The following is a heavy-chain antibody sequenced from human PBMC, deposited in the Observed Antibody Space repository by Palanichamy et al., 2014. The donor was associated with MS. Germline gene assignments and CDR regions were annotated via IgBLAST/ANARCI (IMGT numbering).Heavy chain of an antibody. V-gene: IGHV1-18*01. D-gene: IGHD4-17*01. J-gene: IGHJ4*02. CDR3: ARDGFWLTTATGLRGYYFDY. CDR1: GYTFTSYG. Sequence: QVQLVQSGAEVKKPGTSVKVSCKASGYTFTSYGISWVRQAPGQGLEWMGWISAYNGNINYVQKFQGRVTMTTDTSTRTAYMELRSLRYDDTAVYYCARDGFWLTTATGLRGYYFDYWGQGTLVTVSS. CDR2: ISAYNGNI.